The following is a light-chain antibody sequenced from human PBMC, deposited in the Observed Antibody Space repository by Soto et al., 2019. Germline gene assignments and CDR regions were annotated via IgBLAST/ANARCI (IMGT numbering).Light chain of an antibody. Sequence: IHITRSRSSLSSSVGDRVTITCRASQSISSYLNWYQQKPGKAPKLLIYAASSLQSGVPSRFSGSGSGTDFTLTISSLQPEDFATYYCQQSYSTPITFGQGTRLEI. CDR2: AAS. V-gene: IGKV1-39*01. CDR3: QQSYSTPIT. J-gene: IGKJ5*01. CDR1: QSISSY.